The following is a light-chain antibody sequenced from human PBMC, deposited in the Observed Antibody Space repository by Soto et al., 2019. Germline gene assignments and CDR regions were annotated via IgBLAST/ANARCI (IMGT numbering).Light chain of an antibody. J-gene: IGKJ2*01. CDR2: GAS. V-gene: IGKV3-20*01. Sequence: MVLTQSPGTLSLSPGERATLSCRASQSVSSNYLAWYQQKPGQAPRLLIYGASHRAPGIPDRFSGSGSGTDFTLTISRLEPEDFAVYYCQQYGSSPPYTFGQGTKLEI. CDR1: QSVSSNY. CDR3: QQYGSSPPYT.